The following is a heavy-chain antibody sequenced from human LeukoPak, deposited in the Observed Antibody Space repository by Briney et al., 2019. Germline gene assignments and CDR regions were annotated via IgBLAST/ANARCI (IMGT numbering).Heavy chain of an antibody. Sequence: SETLSLTCAVSNYSITSGYFWGWTRQPPGKGLEWIASIYHSGTTYYNPSLRNRVTLFVDTSKNQFSLKLTSLTAADTAVYYCARDGVFHDSDGYSFDYWGQGTLVTVSS. D-gene: IGHD3-22*01. CDR3: ARDGVFHDSDGYSFDY. J-gene: IGHJ4*02. CDR1: NYSITSGYF. CDR2: IYHSGTT. V-gene: IGHV4-38-2*02.